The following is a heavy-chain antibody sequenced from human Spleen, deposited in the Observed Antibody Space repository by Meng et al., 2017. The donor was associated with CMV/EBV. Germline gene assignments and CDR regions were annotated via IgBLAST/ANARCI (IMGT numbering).Heavy chain of an antibody. CDR2: INHSGST. D-gene: IGHD6-13*01. Sequence: GSLRLSCAVYGGSFSGYYWSWIRQPPGKGLEWIGEINHSGSTNYNPSLKSRVTISVDTSKNQFSLKLSSVTAADTAVYYCATLRRDSSSWNEGGPLYYNGMDVWGQGTTVTVSS. CDR3: ATLRRDSSSWNEGGPLYYNGMDV. CDR1: GGSFSGYY. J-gene: IGHJ6*02. V-gene: IGHV4-34*01.